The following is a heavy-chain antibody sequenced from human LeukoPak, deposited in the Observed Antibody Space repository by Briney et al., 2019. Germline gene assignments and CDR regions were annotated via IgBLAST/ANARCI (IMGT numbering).Heavy chain of an antibody. D-gene: IGHD3-22*01. Sequence: GGSLRLSCAASGFXFSSYGIHWVRQAPGKGLEWVAVISYDGSNKYYADSVKGRFTISRDNSKSTLYLQMNSLRAEDTAVYYCARDLEGYYDSSGYPQALDYWGQGTLVTVSS. CDR3: ARDLEGYYDSSGYPQALDY. J-gene: IGHJ4*02. V-gene: IGHV3-30*03. CDR1: GFXFSSYG. CDR2: ISYDGSNK.